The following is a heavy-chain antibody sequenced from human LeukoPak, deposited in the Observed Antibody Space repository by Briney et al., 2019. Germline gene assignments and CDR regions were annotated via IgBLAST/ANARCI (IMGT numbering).Heavy chain of an antibody. D-gene: IGHD4-17*01. CDR2: IYTSGST. Sequence: SETLSLTCTVSGGSISSYYWSGIRQPAGKGLEWIGRIYTSGSTNYNPSRKSRVTMSVDTYKNQFSLKLSSVTAADTAVYYCARDRMGMTTVTTFWFDPWGQGTLVTVSS. V-gene: IGHV4-4*07. CDR3: ARDRMGMTTVTTFWFDP. CDR1: GGSISSYY. J-gene: IGHJ5*02.